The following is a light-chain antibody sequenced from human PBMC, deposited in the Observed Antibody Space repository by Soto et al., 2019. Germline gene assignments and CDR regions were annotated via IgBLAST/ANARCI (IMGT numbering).Light chain of an antibody. J-gene: IGLJ1*01. CDR3: SSYTINSTLV. CDR2: DVS. V-gene: IGLV2-14*01. CDR1: SSDIGVYNY. Sequence: QLVLTQPASVYGSPGQSITVSCTGTSSDIGVYNYVSWYQQHPGKAPKVMIYDVSNRPSGVSNRFSGSKSGNTASLTISGLQADDEADYYCSSYTINSTLVFGTGTKLTVL.